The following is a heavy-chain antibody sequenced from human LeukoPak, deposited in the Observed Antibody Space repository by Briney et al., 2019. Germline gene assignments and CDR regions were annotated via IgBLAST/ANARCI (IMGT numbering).Heavy chain of an antibody. V-gene: IGHV3-30*02. Sequence: LTGGSLRLSCAASGFTFSNYWMSWVRQAPGKGLEWVAFIRYDGSNKYYADSVKGRFTISRDSSKNTLYLQMNSLRAEDSAVYYCAKDKSSSGENFDYWGQGTLVTVSS. D-gene: IGHD6-19*01. J-gene: IGHJ4*02. CDR1: GFTFSNYW. CDR2: IRYDGSNK. CDR3: AKDKSSSGENFDY.